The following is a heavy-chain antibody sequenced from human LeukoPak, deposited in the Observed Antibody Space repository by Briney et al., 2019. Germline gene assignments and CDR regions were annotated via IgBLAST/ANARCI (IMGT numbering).Heavy chain of an antibody. CDR1: GDFITAYY. D-gene: IGHD7-27*01. Sequence: SETLSLTCTVSGDFITAYYWSWIRQPPGTGLEWIGYVYYSGTTDYNPSLSSRVTISLDMSKHQFSLTLTSVTAADPAVYYCASNTGTVFDYWGQGALVTVSS. V-gene: IGHV4-59*01. CDR3: ASNTGTVFDY. CDR2: VYYSGTT. J-gene: IGHJ4*02.